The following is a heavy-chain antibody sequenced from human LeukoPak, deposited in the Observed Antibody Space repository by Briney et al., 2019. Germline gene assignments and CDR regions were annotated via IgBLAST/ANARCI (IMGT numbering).Heavy chain of an antibody. CDR2: ISGSGDNT. D-gene: IGHD6-19*01. CDR1: GFSFDNYA. CDR3: AKGTGYSSGWAFDY. J-gene: IGHJ4*02. Sequence: GGSLRLSCAASGFSFDNYAMSWVRQAPGKGLEWVSAISGSGDNTYYADSVKGRCTISRDNSENTLYLQMNSLRAEDTAVYYCAKGTGYSSGWAFDYWGQGTLVTVSS. V-gene: IGHV3-23*01.